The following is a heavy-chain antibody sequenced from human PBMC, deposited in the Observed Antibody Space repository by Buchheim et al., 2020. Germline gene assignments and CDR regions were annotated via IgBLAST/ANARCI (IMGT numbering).Heavy chain of an antibody. D-gene: IGHD3-22*01. CDR1: GFNFSGSA. CDR2: INSDGSST. J-gene: IGHJ4*02. CDR3: ARGPRGYYDSSVDY. Sequence: EVQLVESGGGLVQPGGSLKLSCAASGFNFSGSAMHWVRQAPGKGLVWVSRINSDGSSTSYADSVKGRFTISRDNAKNTLYLQMNSLRAEDTAVYYCARGPRGYYDSSVDYWGQGTL. V-gene: IGHV3-74*02.